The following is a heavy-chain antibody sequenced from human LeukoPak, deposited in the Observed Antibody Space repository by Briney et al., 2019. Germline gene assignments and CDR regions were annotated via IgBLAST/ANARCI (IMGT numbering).Heavy chain of an antibody. J-gene: IGHJ4*02. CDR3: AKDKLQLLILDYFDY. CDR1: GFSFRGYG. CDR2: ISYDGSNK. Sequence: PGGSLRLSCAASGFSFRGYGKHWVRQTPGKGLEWVAVISYDGSNKYYADSVKGRFTISRDNSKNTLYLQMNSLRPEDTAVYYCAKDKLQLLILDYFDYWGQGTLVTVSS. D-gene: IGHD4-11*01. V-gene: IGHV3-30*18.